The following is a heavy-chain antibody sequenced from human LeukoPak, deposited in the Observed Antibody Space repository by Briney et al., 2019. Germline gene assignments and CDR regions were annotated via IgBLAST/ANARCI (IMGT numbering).Heavy chain of an antibody. J-gene: IGHJ4*02. CDR3: ARDRVGATSYFDY. Sequence: SETLSLTCTVSGGSISSYYWSWIRQPAGKGLECIGRIYTSGSTNYNPSLKSRVTISVDKSKNQFSLKLSSVTAADTAVYYCARDRVGATSYFDYWGQGTLVTVSS. V-gene: IGHV4-4*07. D-gene: IGHD1-26*01. CDR2: IYTSGST. CDR1: GGSISSYY.